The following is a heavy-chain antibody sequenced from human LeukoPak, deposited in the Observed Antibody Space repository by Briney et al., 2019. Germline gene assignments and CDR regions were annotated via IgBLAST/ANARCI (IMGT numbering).Heavy chain of an antibody. J-gene: IGHJ6*03. V-gene: IGHV4-38-2*02. D-gene: IGHD6-19*01. Sequence: PSETLSLTCTVSGYSISSGYYWGWIRQPPGKGLEWIGSIYHSGSTYYNPSLKSRVTISVDTSKNQFSLKLSSVTAADTAVYYCAGPGIAVAGRRGGYYYYMDVWGKGTTVTVSS. CDR1: GYSISSGYY. CDR3: AGPGIAVAGRRGGYYYYMDV. CDR2: IYHSGST.